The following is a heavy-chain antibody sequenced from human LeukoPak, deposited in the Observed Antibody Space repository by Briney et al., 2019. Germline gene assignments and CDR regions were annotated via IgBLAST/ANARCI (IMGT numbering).Heavy chain of an antibody. CDR3: ARANPLDETYYFDY. CDR1: GGSISGYY. V-gene: IGHV4-59*01. J-gene: IGHJ4*02. Sequence: TSETLSLTCTVSGGSISGYYWTWIRQTPGKGLEWIGYIYYSGSTNYNPSLKSRVTISIDTSKNQFSLKLSPVTAADTAVYYCARANPLDETYYFDYWGQGTLVTVSS. CDR2: IYYSGST.